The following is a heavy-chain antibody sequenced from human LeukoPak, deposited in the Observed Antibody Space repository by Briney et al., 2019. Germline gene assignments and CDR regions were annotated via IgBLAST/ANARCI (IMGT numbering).Heavy chain of an antibody. Sequence: GGSLRLSCAASGFTFSSYAMSWVRQAPGKGLEWVSATSGSGGSTYYADSVKGRFTISRDNSKNTLYLQMNSLRAEDTAVYYCAKEGERSGYYPLDYWGQGTLVTVSS. D-gene: IGHD3-3*01. J-gene: IGHJ4*02. CDR1: GFTFSSYA. CDR2: TSGSGGST. CDR3: AKEGERSGYYPLDY. V-gene: IGHV3-23*01.